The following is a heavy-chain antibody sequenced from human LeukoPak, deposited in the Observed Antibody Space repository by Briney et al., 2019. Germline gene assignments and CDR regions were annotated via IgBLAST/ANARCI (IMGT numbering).Heavy chain of an antibody. J-gene: IGHJ4*02. CDR2: INPNSGGT. D-gene: IGHD1-26*01. V-gene: IGHV1-2*02. CDR3: ARVGGSYRAHFDY. Sequence: ASVKVSCKASGYTFTGYYMYWVRQAPGQGLEWMGWINPNSGGTNYAQKFQGRATMTRDTSISTAYMEVSRLRSDDTAVYYCARVGGSYRAHFDYWGQGTLVTVSS. CDR1: GYTFTGYY.